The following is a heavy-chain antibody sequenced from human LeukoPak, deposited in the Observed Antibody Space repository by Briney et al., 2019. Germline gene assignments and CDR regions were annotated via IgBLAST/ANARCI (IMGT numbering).Heavy chain of an antibody. J-gene: IGHJ5*02. V-gene: IGHV3-21*01. D-gene: IGHD2-15*01. CDR1: GFTFSSYS. CDR2: ISSSSSYI. CDR3: ARDFEGRGGMGNWFDP. Sequence: GGSLRLSCAASGFTFSSYSMNWVRQAPGKGLEWVSSISSSSSYIYYADSVKGRFTISRDNAKNSLYLQMNSLRAEDTAVYYCARDFEGRGGMGNWFDPWGQGTLVTVSS.